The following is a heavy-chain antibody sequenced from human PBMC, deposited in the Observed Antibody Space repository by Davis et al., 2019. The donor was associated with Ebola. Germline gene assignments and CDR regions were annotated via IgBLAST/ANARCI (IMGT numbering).Heavy chain of an antibody. V-gene: IGHV1-3*01. J-gene: IGHJ4*02. CDR2: INAGNGNT. Sequence: ASVKVSCKASGYTFTSYAMHWVRQAPGQRLEWMGWINAGNGNTKYSQKFQGRVTITRDTSASTAYMELSSLRSEDTAVYYCARSPGYGDYYFDYWGQGTLVTVSS. CDR1: GYTFTSYA. CDR3: ARSPGYGDYYFDY. D-gene: IGHD4-17*01.